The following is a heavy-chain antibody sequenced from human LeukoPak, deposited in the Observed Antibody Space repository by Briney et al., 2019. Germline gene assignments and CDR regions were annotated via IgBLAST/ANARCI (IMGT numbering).Heavy chain of an antibody. J-gene: IGHJ4*02. CDR3: ARHAYSNYLLDY. D-gene: IGHD4-11*01. CDR1: GYSISSGYY. V-gene: IGHV4-38-2*01. Sequence: PSETLSLTCAVSGYSISSGYYWGWIRQPPGKGLEWIGSIYHSGSTYYHPSLKSRVTISVDTSKNQFSLKLSSVTAADTAVYYCARHAYSNYLLDYWGQGTLVTVSS. CDR2: IYHSGST.